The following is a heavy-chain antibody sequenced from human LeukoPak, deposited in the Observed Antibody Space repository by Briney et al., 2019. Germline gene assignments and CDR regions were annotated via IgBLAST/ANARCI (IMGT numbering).Heavy chain of an antibody. CDR1: GFSFNSDW. Sequence: GGSLRLSCAASGFSFNSDWMDWVRQAPGKGLEWVANIKHDESEKNYLDSVKGRFTISRDSAKNTLYLEMNSLRAEDTAVYYCARYNWNSAPFDYWGQGTLVTVSS. J-gene: IGHJ4*02. D-gene: IGHD1-7*01. V-gene: IGHV3-7*01. CDR3: ARYNWNSAPFDY. CDR2: IKHDESEK.